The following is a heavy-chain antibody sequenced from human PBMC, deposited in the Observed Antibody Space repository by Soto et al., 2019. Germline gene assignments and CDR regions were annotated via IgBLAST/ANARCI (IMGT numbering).Heavy chain of an antibody. J-gene: IGHJ6*02. D-gene: IGHD2-8*01. CDR2: ISGYNGDT. V-gene: IGHV1-18*01. CDR1: GYTFTRYG. Sequence: QGQLVQSGAEVKKPGASVKVSCKASGYTFTRYGISWVRQAPGQGLEWMGWISGYNGDTKYAQKFQGRVTMTIDTATTTAFMELRSLTSADTAVYYCAKNGQPPYYYYGLDVWGQGTTVTVSS. CDR3: AKNGQPPYYYYGLDV.